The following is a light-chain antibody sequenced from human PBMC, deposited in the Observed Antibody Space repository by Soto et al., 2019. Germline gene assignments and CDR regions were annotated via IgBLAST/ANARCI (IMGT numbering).Light chain of an antibody. J-gene: IGKJ1*01. CDR3: QQYNSYSPWT. Sequence: DIQMTHSPSTLSASVGDRVTITCRASQNVNKWLAWFQQKPGKVPKLLIFDASTLQTGVPSRFGGGGSGTEFTLTISGLQPDDFATYYCQQYNSYSPWTFGPGAKVDIK. CDR1: QNVNKW. CDR2: DAS. V-gene: IGKV1-5*01.